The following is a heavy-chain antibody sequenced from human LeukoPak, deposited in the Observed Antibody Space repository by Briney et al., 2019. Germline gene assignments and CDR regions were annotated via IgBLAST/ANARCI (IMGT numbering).Heavy chain of an antibody. D-gene: IGHD3-10*01. CDR2: LYSNGSI. Sequence: TSETLSLTCTVSGDSISSGNFYWSWVRQPAGKGLEWIGRLYSNGSIAYNPSLKSRVTISVVTYKNQFSLRVSSVAAADTAVYYCARPGASTGSYYRDWFDPWGQGTLVTVSS. CDR3: ARPGASTGSYYRDWFDP. J-gene: IGHJ5*02. CDR1: GDSISSGNFY. V-gene: IGHV4-61*02.